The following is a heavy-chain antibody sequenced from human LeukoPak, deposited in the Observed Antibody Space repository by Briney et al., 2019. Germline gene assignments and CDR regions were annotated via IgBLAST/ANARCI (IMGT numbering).Heavy chain of an antibody. CDR2: NYYSGST. J-gene: IGHJ4*02. CDR3: ARGRLGRQHASFFDS. V-gene: IGHV4-59*08. CDR1: DGSMGTYY. Sequence: PSETLSLTCSVSDGSMGTYYWGWIRQPPGKGLEWIGYNYYSGSTTYNPSLKSRVTVSVDTSKNQFSLKLTSMTAADTAVYYCARGRLGRQHASFFDSWGQGTLVTVSS. D-gene: IGHD2-2*01.